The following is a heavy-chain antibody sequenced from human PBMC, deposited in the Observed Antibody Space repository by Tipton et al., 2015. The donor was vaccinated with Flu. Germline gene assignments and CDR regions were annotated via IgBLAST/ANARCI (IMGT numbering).Heavy chain of an antibody. CDR3: ARVALRSDYYGSGTIPRYFAFDI. J-gene: IGHJ3*02. D-gene: IGHD3-10*01. CDR2: IYYSGST. Sequence: TLSLTCTVSGGSISSYYWSWIRQPPGKGLEWIGYIYYSGSTNYNPSLKSRVTISVDTSKNQFSLKLSSVTAADTAVYCCARVALRSDYYGSGTIPRYFAFDIWGQGTMVTVSS. CDR1: GGSISSYY. V-gene: IGHV4-59*01.